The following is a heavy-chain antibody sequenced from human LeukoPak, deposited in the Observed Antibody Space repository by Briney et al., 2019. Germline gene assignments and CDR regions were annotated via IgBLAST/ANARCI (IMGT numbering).Heavy chain of an antibody. CDR1: GFTFSSYS. CDR2: ISSSSSTI. Sequence: GGSLRLSCAASGFTFSSYSMNWVRQAPGKGPEWVSYISSSSSTIYYADSVKGRFTISRDNAKNSLYLQMNSLRAEDTAVYYCARARDYDYVWGSYRYLDYWGQGTLVTVSS. CDR3: ARARDYDYVWGSYRYLDY. V-gene: IGHV3-48*04. D-gene: IGHD3-16*02. J-gene: IGHJ4*02.